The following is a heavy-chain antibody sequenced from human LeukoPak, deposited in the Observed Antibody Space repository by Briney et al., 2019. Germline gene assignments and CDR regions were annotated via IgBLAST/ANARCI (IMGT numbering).Heavy chain of an antibody. D-gene: IGHD5-24*01. CDR3: ARERGRDGYNYQAFDI. J-gene: IGHJ3*02. CDR1: GGSVSSSHW. Sequence: SGTLSLTCAVSGGSVSSSHWWSWVRQPPGKGLEWIGEIYHSGSTNLSPSLRSRVTISVDKSKNQLSLRLSSVTAADTAVYYCARERGRDGYNYQAFDIWGQGTMVTVSS. V-gene: IGHV4-4*02. CDR2: IYHSGST.